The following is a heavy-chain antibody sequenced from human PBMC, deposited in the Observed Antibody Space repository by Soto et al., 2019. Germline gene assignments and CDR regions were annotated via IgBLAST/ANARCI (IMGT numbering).Heavy chain of an antibody. CDR2: TYYRSKWYN. J-gene: IGHJ3*02. CDR1: GDSVSSNSAA. D-gene: IGHD6-19*01. CDR3: ARVIVGGWLPPHAFDI. V-gene: IGHV6-1*01. Sequence: PSQALSLTCAISGDSVSSNSAAWNWIRQSPSRGLEWLGRTYYRSKWYNDYAVSVKSRITINPDTSKNQFSLQLNSVTPEDTAVYYCARVIVGGWLPPHAFDIWGQGTMVTVSS.